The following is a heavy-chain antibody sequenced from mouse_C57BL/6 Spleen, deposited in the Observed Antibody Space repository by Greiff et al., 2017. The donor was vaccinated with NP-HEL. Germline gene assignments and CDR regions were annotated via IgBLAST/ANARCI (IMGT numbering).Heavy chain of an antibody. D-gene: IGHD1-1*01. CDR2: INPNNGGP. Sequence: EVQLQQSGPELVKPGASVKISCKASGYTFTDYYMNWVKQSHGKSLEWIGDINPNNGGPSYNQKFKGKATLTVDKSSSTAYMELRSLTSEDSAVYYCARDYGSRYWYFDVWGTGTTVTVSS. J-gene: IGHJ1*03. V-gene: IGHV1-26*01. CDR3: ARDYGSRYWYFDV. CDR1: GYTFTDYY.